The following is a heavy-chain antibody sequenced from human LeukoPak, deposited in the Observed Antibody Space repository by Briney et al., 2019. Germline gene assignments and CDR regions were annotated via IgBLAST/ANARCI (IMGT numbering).Heavy chain of an antibody. V-gene: IGHV4-4*07. D-gene: IGHD3-16*01. CDR1: GGSISSYY. J-gene: IGHJ4*02. CDR3: ARKQAANTYNHFDY. CDR2: IYTSGST. Sequence: MPSETLSLTCTVSGGSISSYYWSWIRQPAGNGLEWIGRIYTSGSTNYNSSLKSRVTISVDTSKNQFSLKLSSVTAADTAVYYCARKQAANTYNHFDYWGQGTLVTVSS.